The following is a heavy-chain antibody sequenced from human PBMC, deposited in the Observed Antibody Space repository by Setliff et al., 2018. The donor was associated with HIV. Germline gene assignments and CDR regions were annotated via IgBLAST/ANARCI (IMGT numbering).Heavy chain of an antibody. V-gene: IGHV4-34*01. Sequence: SETLSLTCAVYGGSFSSYSWTWIRQPPGKGLEWIGEINRSGSTNYNPSLKSRLTIIVDTSKNQFSLRLNSVTAADTAVYYCAGQDIGMVPALGAFDIWGPGAVVTVSS. CDR3: AGQDIGMVPALGAFDI. J-gene: IGHJ3*02. D-gene: IGHD2-2*01. CDR2: INRSGST. CDR1: GGSFSSYS.